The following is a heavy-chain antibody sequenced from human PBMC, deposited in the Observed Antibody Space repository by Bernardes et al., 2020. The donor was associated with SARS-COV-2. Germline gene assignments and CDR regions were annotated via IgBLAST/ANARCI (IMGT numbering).Heavy chain of an antibody. J-gene: IGHJ6*02. Sequence: ASVKGSCKTSGSDFNNYGFTSYGFSWVRQAPGQGLEWMGWITAYNLNTDYAQNFRGRVTMTADTSTSTVYMELRSLRSDDTAMYYCAVNTGNFYYGVDVWGQGTTVTVSS. CDR3: AVNTGNFYYGVDV. V-gene: IGHV1-18*04. CDR1: GSDFNNYGFTSYG. CDR2: ITAYNLNT. D-gene: IGHD3-10*01.